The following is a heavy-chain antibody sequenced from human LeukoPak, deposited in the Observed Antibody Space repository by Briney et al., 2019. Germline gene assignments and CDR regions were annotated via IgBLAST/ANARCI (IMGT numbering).Heavy chain of an antibody. CDR2: ISYDGSNK. Sequence: SGGSLRLSCAASGFTFSSYAMHWVRQAPGKGLEWVAVISYDGSNKYYADSVKGRFTISRDNSKNTLYLQMNSLRAEDTAVYYCARDSSSGWPEYYYYYGMDVWGQGTTVIVSS. CDR1: GFTFSSYA. D-gene: IGHD6-19*01. CDR3: ARDSSSGWPEYYYYYGMDV. J-gene: IGHJ6*02. V-gene: IGHV3-30-3*01.